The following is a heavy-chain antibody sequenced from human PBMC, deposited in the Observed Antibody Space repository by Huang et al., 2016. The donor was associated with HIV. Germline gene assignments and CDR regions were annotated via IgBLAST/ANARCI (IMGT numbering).Heavy chain of an antibody. CDR2: MSSDGGSS. CDR3: VRDPRIQSWLNYFDY. Sequence: EVQLVESGGGLVQPGGSLRLSCAASGFTFSSYWMHWVRQAPGKGLVCVSRMSSDGGSSGYADSVKGRFTISRDNAKNTLYLQMNSLRAEDTAVYYCVRDPRIQSWLNYFDYWGQGTLVSVSS. D-gene: IGHD3-22*01. J-gene: IGHJ4*02. CDR1: GFTFSSYW. V-gene: IGHV3-74*01.